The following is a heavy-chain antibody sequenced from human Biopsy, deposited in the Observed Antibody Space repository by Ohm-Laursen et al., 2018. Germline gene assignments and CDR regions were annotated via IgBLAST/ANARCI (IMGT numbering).Heavy chain of an antibody. CDR2: INPGGGGT. Sequence: ASVKVSCKVAENPFSTHYIHWVRQAPGQGLEWVGVINPGGGGTNYTQKFQDRVTVTRDTSTSAVYMELTGLLSEDTAVYYCATSRSGRALGDSWGQGTLVTVSS. J-gene: IGHJ4*02. CDR3: ATSRSGRALGDS. V-gene: IGHV1-46*01. CDR1: ENPFSTHY. D-gene: IGHD6-19*01.